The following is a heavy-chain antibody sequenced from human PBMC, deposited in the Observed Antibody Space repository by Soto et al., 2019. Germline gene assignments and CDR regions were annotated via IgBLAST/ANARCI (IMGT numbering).Heavy chain of an antibody. D-gene: IGHD3-3*01. CDR1: GFTFSSYG. V-gene: IGHV3-30*18. CDR2: ISYDGSNK. Sequence: QVQLVESGGGVVQPGRSLRLSCAASGFTFSSYGMHWVRQAPGKGLEWVAVISYDGSNKYYADSVKGRFTISRDNSKNTLYLQMTSLRAEDTAVYYCAKGVNVLRFLEWLLLDYWGQGTLVTVSS. CDR3: AKGVNVLRFLEWLLLDY. J-gene: IGHJ4*02.